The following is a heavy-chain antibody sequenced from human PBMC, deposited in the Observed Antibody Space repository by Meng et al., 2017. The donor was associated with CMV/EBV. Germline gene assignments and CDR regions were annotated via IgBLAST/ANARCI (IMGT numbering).Heavy chain of an antibody. V-gene: IGHV5-51*01. J-gene: IGHJ6*02. D-gene: IGHD2-2*01. Sequence: KVSCKASGYTFTSYGISWVRQAPGQGLEWMGIIYPGDSETRYSPSFQGQVTISADKSVSTAYLQWSSLKASDTAMYYCARAPYCSSTTCYYYYGMDVWGQGTTVTVSS. CDR2: IYPGDSET. CDR1: GYTFTSYG. CDR3: ARAPYCSSTTCYYYYGMDV.